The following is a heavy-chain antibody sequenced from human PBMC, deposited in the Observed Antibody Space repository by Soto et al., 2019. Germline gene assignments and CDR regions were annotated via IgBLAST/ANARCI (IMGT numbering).Heavy chain of an antibody. J-gene: IGHJ4*02. CDR1: GYMFTGHY. Sequence: GASVKVSCKTSGYMFTGHYLNWVRQAPGQGLEWVGWINPNSGGTNYAQKFQGRVTMTRDTSTSTAYMELSALTSDDTAVYYCAREGGTYFRRGFDSWGQGALVTVSS. V-gene: IGHV1-2*02. CDR3: AREGGTYFRRGFDS. CDR2: INPNSGGT. D-gene: IGHD1-26*01.